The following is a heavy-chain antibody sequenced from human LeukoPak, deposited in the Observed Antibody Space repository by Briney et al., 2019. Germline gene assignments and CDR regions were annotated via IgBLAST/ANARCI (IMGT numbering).Heavy chain of an antibody. CDR2: IISIVGIA. CDR3: ASHYDSSGYYETKFDY. J-gene: IGHJ4*02. Sequence: SVKVSCKASGYTFTSYGISWVRQAPGQGLEWMGRIISIVGIANYAQKFQGRVTITADKSTSTAYMELSSLRSEDTAVYYCASHYDSSGYYETKFDYWGQGTLVTVSS. V-gene: IGHV1-69*04. D-gene: IGHD3-22*01. CDR1: GYTFTSYG.